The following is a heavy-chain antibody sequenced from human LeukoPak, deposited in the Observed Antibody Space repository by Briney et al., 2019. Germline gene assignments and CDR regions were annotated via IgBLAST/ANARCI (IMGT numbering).Heavy chain of an antibody. V-gene: IGHV1-46*01. CDR2: INPSGDFR. CDR1: GYTFGTHW. D-gene: IGHD1-26*01. CDR3: ARDFSGKWEQLTGWWLDP. J-gene: IGHJ5*02. Sequence: ASVKVSCTASGYTFGTHWMHWVRQAPGQGLEWMGIINPSGDFRSYAQKFQGRIIVTRDMSTRTLYMELSDLRPEDTAVYYCARDFSGKWEQLTGWWLDPWGQGTLVIVSS.